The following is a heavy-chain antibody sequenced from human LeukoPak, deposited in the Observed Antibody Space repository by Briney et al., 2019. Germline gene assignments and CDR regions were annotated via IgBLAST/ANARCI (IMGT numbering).Heavy chain of an antibody. D-gene: IGHD2-8*01. Sequence: GGSLRLSCAASGFTFSNYAMNWVRQAQGGGLEWVSGFSGSGVTTSYADSVKGRFTISRDNSKNTLYLQMNSLRVEDTAVYYCANGNRCTSPNCLGYYYFYMDVWGKGTTVTVSS. V-gene: IGHV3-23*01. CDR1: GFTFSNYA. J-gene: IGHJ6*03. CDR2: FSGSGVTT. CDR3: ANGNRCTSPNCLGYYYFYMDV.